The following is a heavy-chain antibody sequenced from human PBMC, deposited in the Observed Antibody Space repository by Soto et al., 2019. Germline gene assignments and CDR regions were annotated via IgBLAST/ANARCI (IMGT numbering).Heavy chain of an antibody. J-gene: IGHJ4*02. CDR3: AIQLPVSYYGSG. CDR2: ISGSGGST. Sequence: GGSLRLSCAASGFTFSSYAMSWVRQAPGKGLEWVSAISGSGGSTYYADSVKGRFTISRDNSKNTLYLQMNSLRAKDTAVYYCAIQLPVSYYGSGWGQGPLVTVSS. V-gene: IGHV3-23*01. CDR1: GFTFSSYA. D-gene: IGHD3-10*01.